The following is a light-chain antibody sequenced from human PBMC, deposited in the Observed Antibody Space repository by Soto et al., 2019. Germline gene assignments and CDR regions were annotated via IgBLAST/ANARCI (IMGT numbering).Light chain of an antibody. CDR3: QQYTAWPLT. Sequence: EIVLPQSPAPLSVSPGARATLSCRASPTVYDNLAWYQQKPGQAPRLLIYAASTRATGFPARFSGSGSGTEFTLTISSLQSEDFAVYYCQQYTAWPLTFGGGTKVEIK. CDR2: AAS. CDR1: PTVYDN. J-gene: IGKJ4*01. V-gene: IGKV3-15*01.